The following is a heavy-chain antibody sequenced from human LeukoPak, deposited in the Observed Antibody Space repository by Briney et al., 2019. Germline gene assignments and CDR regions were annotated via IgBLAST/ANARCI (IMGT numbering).Heavy chain of an antibody. CDR1: GGSISSYY. CDR2: IYYSGST. Sequence: TASQTLSLTCTVSGGSISSYYWSWIRQPPGKGLEWIGYIYYSGSTNYNPSLKSRVTISVDTSKNQFSLKLSSVTAADTAVYYCARHLYGDSIDYWGQGTLVTVSS. V-gene: IGHV4-59*08. CDR3: ARHLYGDSIDY. D-gene: IGHD4-17*01. J-gene: IGHJ4*02.